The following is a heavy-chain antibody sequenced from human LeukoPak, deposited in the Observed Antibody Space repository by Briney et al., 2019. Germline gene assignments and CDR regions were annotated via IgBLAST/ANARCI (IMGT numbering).Heavy chain of an antibody. CDR2: ISYDGSNK. CDR1: GFTFSSYG. V-gene: IGHV3-30*18. Sequence: GRSLRLSCAASGFTFSSYGMHWVRQAPGKGLEWVAVISYDGSNKYYADSVKGRFTISRDNSKNTLYLQMNSLRAEDTAVYYCAKDLATNYYYYYGMDVWGQGTTVTVSS. CDR3: AKDLATNYYYYYGMDV. D-gene: IGHD5-24*01. J-gene: IGHJ6*02.